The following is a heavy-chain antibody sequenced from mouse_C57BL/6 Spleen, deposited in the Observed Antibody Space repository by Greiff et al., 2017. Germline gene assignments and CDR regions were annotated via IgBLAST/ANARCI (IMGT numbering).Heavy chain of an antibody. D-gene: IGHD1-1*01. V-gene: IGHV1-72*01. CDR1: GYTFTSYW. J-gene: IGHJ1*03. Sequence: QVQLQQPGAELVKPGASVKLSCKASGYTFTSYWMHWVKQRPGRGLEWIGRIDPSSGGTKYNEKFKSKVTLTVDKPSSTAYMQLSSLTSEDSAVYYCARRRGSSTGYLDVWGKGTTVTVSS. CDR2: IDPSSGGT. CDR3: ARRRGSSTGYLDV.